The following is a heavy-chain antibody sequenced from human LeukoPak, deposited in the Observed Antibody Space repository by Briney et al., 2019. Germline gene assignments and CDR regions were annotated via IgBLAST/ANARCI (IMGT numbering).Heavy chain of an antibody. V-gene: IGHV4-4*09. CDR3: ARHLPRYYCMDV. D-gene: IGHD3-3*02. Sequence: SETLSLTCTVSGGSISSYYWSWIRQPPGKGLEWIGYIYTSGSTNYNPSLKSRVTISVDTSKNQFSLKLSSVTAADTAVYYCARHLPRYYCMDVWGKGTTVTVSS. CDR1: GGSISSYY. J-gene: IGHJ6*03. CDR2: IYTSGST.